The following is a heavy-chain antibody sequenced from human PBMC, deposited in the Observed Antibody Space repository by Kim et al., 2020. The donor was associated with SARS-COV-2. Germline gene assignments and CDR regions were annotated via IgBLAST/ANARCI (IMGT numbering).Heavy chain of an antibody. D-gene: IGHD3-22*01. CDR1: GYTLNELS. CDR2: FDPEDGET. Sequence: ASVKVSCKVSGYTLNELSMHWVRQAPGKGLEWMGGFDPEDGETIYAQKFQGRVTMTEDTSTDTAYMELSSLRSEDTAVYYCATLDSSGYYKEYYFDYWGQGTLVTVSS. J-gene: IGHJ4*02. V-gene: IGHV1-24*01. CDR3: ATLDSSGYYKEYYFDY.